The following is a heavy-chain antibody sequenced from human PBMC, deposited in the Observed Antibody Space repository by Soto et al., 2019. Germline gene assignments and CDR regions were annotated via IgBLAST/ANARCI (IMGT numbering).Heavy chain of an antibody. D-gene: IGHD5-18*01. J-gene: IGHJ6*02. Sequence: EVQLVESGGGLVKPGGSLRLSCEASGFTFSSYAMNWVRQAPGKGLEWVSFISSSSTYIYHADSVKGRFSISRDNAKNLLYLQMNSLRADDTAVYYCAKTGVDTAVARRGDYFYGMDVWGQGTTVSVFS. V-gene: IGHV3-21*01. CDR2: ISSSSTYI. CDR1: GFTFSSYA. CDR3: AKTGVDTAVARRGDYFYGMDV.